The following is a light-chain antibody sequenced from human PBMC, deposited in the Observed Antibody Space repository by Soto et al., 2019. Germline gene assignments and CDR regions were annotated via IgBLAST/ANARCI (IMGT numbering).Light chain of an antibody. CDR1: QDISNY. Sequence: DIQMTQSPSSLSASVGDRVTITCQASQDISNYLNWYQQKPGKAPKLLIYAASNLETGVPSRFSGSGSGTDFTFTISSLQPEDIATYYCQQYDNLGFTFGPGTKVDIK. V-gene: IGKV1-33*01. J-gene: IGKJ3*01. CDR2: AAS. CDR3: QQYDNLGFT.